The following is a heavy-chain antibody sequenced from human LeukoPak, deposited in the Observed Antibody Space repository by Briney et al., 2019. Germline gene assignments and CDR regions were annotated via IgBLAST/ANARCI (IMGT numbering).Heavy chain of an antibody. Sequence: ASVKVSCKASGYTFTSYDINWVRQAPGQGLEWMGRINPNSGGTNYAQKFQGRVTMTRDTSISTAYMELSRLRSDDTAVYYCARTSPYDYVWGSYRHKGFDYWGQGTLVTVSS. D-gene: IGHD3-16*02. CDR1: GYTFTSYD. J-gene: IGHJ4*02. CDR3: ARTSPYDYVWGSYRHKGFDY. CDR2: INPNSGGT. V-gene: IGHV1-2*06.